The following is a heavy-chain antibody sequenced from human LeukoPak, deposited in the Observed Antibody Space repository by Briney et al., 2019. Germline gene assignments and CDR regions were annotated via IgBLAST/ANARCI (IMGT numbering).Heavy chain of an antibody. CDR2: INHSGST. D-gene: IGHD4-23*01. J-gene: IGHJ5*02. V-gene: IGHV4-34*01. Sequence: SGTLSLTCTVYGGSFSGYYWSWIRQPPGKGLEWIGEINHSGSTNYNPSLKSRVTMSVDTSKNQFSLKLSSVTAADTAVYYCARGYGGNWFDPWGQGTLVTVSS. CDR3: ARGYGGNWFDP. CDR1: GGSFSGYY.